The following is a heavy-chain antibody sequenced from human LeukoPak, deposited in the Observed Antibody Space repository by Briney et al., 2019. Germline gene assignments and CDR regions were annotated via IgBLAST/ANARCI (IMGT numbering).Heavy chain of an antibody. Sequence: GGSLRLSCAASGFTFSSYWMSWVRQAPGKGLEWVANIKQDGSEKYYVDSVKGRFTISRDNAKNSLYLQMNSLRAEDTAVYYCARDSIPLHTTMVRGVPDYWGQGTLVTVSS. CDR1: GFTFSSYW. CDR3: ARDSIPLHTTMVRGVPDY. CDR2: IKQDGSEK. V-gene: IGHV3-7*01. D-gene: IGHD3-10*01. J-gene: IGHJ4*02.